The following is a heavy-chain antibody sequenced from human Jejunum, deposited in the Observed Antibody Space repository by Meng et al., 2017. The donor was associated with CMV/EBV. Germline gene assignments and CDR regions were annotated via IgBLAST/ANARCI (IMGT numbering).Heavy chain of an antibody. Sequence: FRVSSHYMRWVRQAPGKGLEWLSVFYRDGSTYYADSVRGRFAISRDNSKNTLYLQMDSLRPEDTAVYYCARGNNWNDWVWGAFDVWGQGTMVTVSS. CDR3: ARGNNWNDWVWGAFDV. J-gene: IGHJ3*01. D-gene: IGHD1-20*01. CDR1: FRVSSHY. V-gene: IGHV3-66*02. CDR2: FYRDGST.